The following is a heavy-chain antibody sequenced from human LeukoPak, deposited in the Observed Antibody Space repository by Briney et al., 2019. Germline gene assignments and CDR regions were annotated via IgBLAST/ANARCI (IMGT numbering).Heavy chain of an antibody. V-gene: IGHV4-4*02. Sequence: GSLRLSCAASGFTFSSYSMNWVRQAPGKGLEWIGEIYLSGRTTYSPSLKSRATISADKSKNQFSLRLSSVTAADTAVYYCASGFYNSSGFYAAFDIWGLGTLVTVSS. J-gene: IGHJ3*02. D-gene: IGHD3-22*01. CDR1: GFTFSSYSM. CDR2: IYLSGRT. CDR3: ASGFYNSSGFYAAFDI.